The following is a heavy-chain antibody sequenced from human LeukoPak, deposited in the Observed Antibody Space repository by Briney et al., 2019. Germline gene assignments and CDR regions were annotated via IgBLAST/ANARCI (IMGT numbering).Heavy chain of an antibody. V-gene: IGHV3-11*01. CDR1: GFTFSDYY. Sequence: GGSLRHSCAASGFTFSDYYMTWIRQAPGKGLEWVSYISGSGTNIDYADSVKGRFTISRDNAKNSVYLQMNSLRAEDTAVYYCAISANGGNSFWNYWGQGTLVTVSS. D-gene: IGHD4-23*01. CDR2: ISGSGTNI. J-gene: IGHJ4*02. CDR3: AISANGGNSFWNY.